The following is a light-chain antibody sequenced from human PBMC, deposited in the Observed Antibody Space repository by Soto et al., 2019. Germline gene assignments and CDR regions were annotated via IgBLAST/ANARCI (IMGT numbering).Light chain of an antibody. CDR1: RSVSSN. V-gene: IGKV3-15*01. CDR2: GAS. Sequence: DIXLTQSAGTLXLSPGERGNLXCRASRSVSSNLVWYQQKAGQARRLLIYGASTRATRITARFSGSGYGKEFIITISSLQSEDFAVYDCQQYNNWPSFGQGTKVDIK. J-gene: IGKJ1*01. CDR3: QQYNNWPS.